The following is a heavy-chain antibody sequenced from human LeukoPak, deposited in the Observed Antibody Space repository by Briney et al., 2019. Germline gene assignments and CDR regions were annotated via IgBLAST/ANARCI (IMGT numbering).Heavy chain of an antibody. D-gene: IGHD3-3*01. CDR1: GGSPSGYY. V-gene: IGHV4-34*01. J-gene: IGHJ5*02. Sequence: PSETLSLTCAVYGGSPSGYYWSSIPQPPRKGLEWIGQINHSVSTNYTPSLKRRVAISADTSKNQFSLKLRSVTAADTAVYYCARVMIFGVVIPGIRFDPWGQGTLVTVSS. CDR3: ARVMIFGVVIPGIRFDP. CDR2: INHSVST.